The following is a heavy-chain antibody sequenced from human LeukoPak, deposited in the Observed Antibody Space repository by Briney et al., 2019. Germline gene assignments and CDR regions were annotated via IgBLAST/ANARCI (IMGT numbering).Heavy chain of an antibody. D-gene: IGHD3-22*01. V-gene: IGHV4-31*03. CDR2: IYYSGST. J-gene: IGHJ3*02. CDR1: GGSISSGGYY. Sequence: SQTLSLTCTVSGGSISSGGYYWSWIRQHPGKGLEWIGYIYYSGSTYYNPSLKSRVTISVDTSKNQFSLKLSSVTAADTAVYYCARAYYSMGAFDIWGQGTMVTVSS. CDR3: ARAYYSMGAFDI.